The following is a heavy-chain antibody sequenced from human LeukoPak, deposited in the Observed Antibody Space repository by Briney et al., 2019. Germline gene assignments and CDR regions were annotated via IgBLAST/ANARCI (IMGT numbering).Heavy chain of an antibody. Sequence: ASVKVSCKASGYTFTGYYMHWVRQAPGQGLEWMGWINPNSGGTNYAQKFQGWVTMTRDTSISTAYMELSRLRSDDTAVYYCARDRITIFGVVIMNWGQGTLVTVSS. CDR1: GYTFTGYY. J-gene: IGHJ4*02. V-gene: IGHV1-2*04. D-gene: IGHD3-3*01. CDR2: INPNSGGT. CDR3: ARDRITIFGVVIMN.